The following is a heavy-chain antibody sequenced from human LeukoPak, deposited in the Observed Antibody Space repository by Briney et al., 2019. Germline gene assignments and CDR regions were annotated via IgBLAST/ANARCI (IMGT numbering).Heavy chain of an antibody. Sequence: GGSLRPSCAASGFTFSSYTMNWVRQAPEKGLEWVSLISSSSSYIFYADSVKGRFTNSRDNAKKSLYLQMNSLRAEDTAVYYCARPLSGTPDFDYWGQGTLVTVSS. CDR2: ISSSSSYI. D-gene: IGHD1-20*01. V-gene: IGHV3-21*01. CDR1: GFTFSSYT. J-gene: IGHJ4*02. CDR3: ARPLSGTPDFDY.